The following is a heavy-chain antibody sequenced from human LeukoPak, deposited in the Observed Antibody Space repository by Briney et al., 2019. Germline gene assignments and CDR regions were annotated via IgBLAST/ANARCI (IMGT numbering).Heavy chain of an antibody. CDR2: IWNDGSKQ. J-gene: IGHJ4*02. CDR1: KFTFSHYG. Sequence: GGSLRLSCAASKFTFSHYGMHWVRQAPGKGVEWVAVIWNDGSKQYYADSVKGRFTVSRDNAQNTLYLQMNSLRPEDTAVYYCTKDAQRGFDYSNSLEKWGRGTLVTVSS. D-gene: IGHD4-11*01. CDR3: TKDAQRGFDYSNSLEK. V-gene: IGHV3-33*06.